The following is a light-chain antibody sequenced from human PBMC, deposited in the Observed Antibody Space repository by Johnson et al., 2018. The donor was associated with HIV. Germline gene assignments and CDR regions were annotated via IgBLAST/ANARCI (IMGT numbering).Light chain of an antibody. CDR1: SSNIGNNY. CDR3: GTWDTSLSAGGV. Sequence: QSVLTQPPSVSAAPGQKVTISCSGTSSNIGNNYISWYQQLPGTAPKLLIYENSKRPSGIPDRFSGSKSGTSATLGITGLQTGDEADYYCGTWDTSLSAGGVFGTGTKV. V-gene: IGLV1-51*02. J-gene: IGLJ1*01. CDR2: ENS.